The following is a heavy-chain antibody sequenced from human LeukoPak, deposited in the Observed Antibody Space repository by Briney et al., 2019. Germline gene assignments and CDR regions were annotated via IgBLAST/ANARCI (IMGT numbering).Heavy chain of an antibody. D-gene: IGHD3-22*01. CDR3: AKRYYYDSSGLLGWFDP. Sequence: GGSLRLSCVVSGFTFSSYSMNWVRQAPGKGLEWVSSITSSSNYIYYADSVKGRFIISRDNAKDSLFLQMNSLRAEDTAVYYCAKRYYYDSSGLLGWFDPWGQGTLVTVSS. CDR1: GFTFSSYS. J-gene: IGHJ5*02. CDR2: ITSSSNYI. V-gene: IGHV3-21*04.